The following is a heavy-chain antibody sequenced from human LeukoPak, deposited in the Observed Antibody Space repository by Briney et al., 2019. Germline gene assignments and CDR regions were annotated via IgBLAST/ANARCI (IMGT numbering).Heavy chain of an antibody. CDR1: GFTFSSYG. V-gene: IGHV3-33*01. D-gene: IGHD3-9*01. CDR3: ARGALRYFDWSNGHDY. Sequence: PGGSLRLSCAASGFTFSSYGMHWVRQAPGKGLEWVAVIWYDGSNKYYADSVKGRFTISRDNSKNTLYLQMNSLRAEDTAVYYCARGALRYFDWSNGHDYWGQGTLVTVSS. J-gene: IGHJ4*02. CDR2: IWYDGSNK.